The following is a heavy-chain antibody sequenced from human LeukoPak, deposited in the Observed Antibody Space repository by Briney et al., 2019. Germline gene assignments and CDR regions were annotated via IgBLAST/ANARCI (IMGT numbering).Heavy chain of an antibody. CDR2: IYHSGST. J-gene: IGHJ4*02. Sequence: SQTLSLTCAVSGGSISSGGYSGSWIRQPPGKGLEWIGYIYHSGSTYYNPSLKSRVTISVDRSKNQFSLKLSSVTAADTAVYYCARGEAAAGIDYWGQGTLVTVSS. D-gene: IGHD6-13*01. CDR3: ARGEAAAGIDY. CDR1: GGSISSGGYS. V-gene: IGHV4-30-2*01.